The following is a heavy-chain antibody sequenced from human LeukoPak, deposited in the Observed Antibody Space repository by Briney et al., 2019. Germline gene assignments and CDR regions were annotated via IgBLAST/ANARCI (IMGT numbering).Heavy chain of an antibody. CDR2: IYYSGST. CDR1: GGSISSSSYY. Sequence: PSETPSLTCTVSGGSISSSSYYWGWIRQPPGKGLEWIGSIYYSGSTYYNPSLKSRVTISVDTSKNQFSLKLSSVTAADTAVYYCARSLMYYYGSGSLSGLGYWGQGTLVTVSS. D-gene: IGHD3-10*01. V-gene: IGHV4-39*07. CDR3: ARSLMYYYGSGSLSGLGY. J-gene: IGHJ4*02.